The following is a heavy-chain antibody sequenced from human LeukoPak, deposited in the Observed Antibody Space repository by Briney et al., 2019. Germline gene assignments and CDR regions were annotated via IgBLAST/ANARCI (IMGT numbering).Heavy chain of an antibody. CDR2: INHSGYT. CDR3: TRMTTGHDY. V-gene: IGHV4-34*01. D-gene: IGHD4-17*01. Sequence: KPSETLSLTCTVSGGSISSYFWSWLRQTPGKGLEWIGEINHSGYTNDSPSLKSRVTISIDTSRKQFSLNLRSVTVADTGIYYCTRMTTGHDYWGQGTLVTVSS. J-gene: IGHJ4*02. CDR1: GGSISSYF.